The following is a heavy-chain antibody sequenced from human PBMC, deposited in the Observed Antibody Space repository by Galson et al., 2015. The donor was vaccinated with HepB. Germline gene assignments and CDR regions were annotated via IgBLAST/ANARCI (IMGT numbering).Heavy chain of an antibody. CDR3: ARDAFGSIDM. CDR1: GLSFNNY. J-gene: IGHJ3*02. CDR2: ISHDESKK. V-gene: IGHV3-30*03. D-gene: IGHD3-16*01. Sequence: SLRLSCAASGLSFNNYMHWVRQAPGKGLEWVAGISHDESKKDYADFVKGRFTISRDNSEDTMFLQMASVRVEDTARYYCARDAFGSIDMWGQGTMVIVFS.